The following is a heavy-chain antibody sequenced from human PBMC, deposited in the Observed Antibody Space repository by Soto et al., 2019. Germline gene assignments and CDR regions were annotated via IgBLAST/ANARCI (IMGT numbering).Heavy chain of an antibody. CDR1: GYTFRSYS. D-gene: IGHD2-2*01. CDR3: ARDLAVGWFDP. V-gene: IGHV1-18*01. CDR2: INVYNGNK. Sequence: QVQLVKSGAEVKKPGASVKVSCKTSGYTFRSYSISWVRQAPGQGLEWMGWINVYNGNKKYAQNLQGRVTMTTETSTSTAYMELRSLRSYDPAVYYCARDLAVGWFDPWCQGTLVTVSS. J-gene: IGHJ5*02.